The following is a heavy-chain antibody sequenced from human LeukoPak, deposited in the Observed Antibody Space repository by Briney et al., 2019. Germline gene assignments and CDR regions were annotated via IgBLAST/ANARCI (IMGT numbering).Heavy chain of an antibody. CDR1: GGSISSYY. CDR2: IYYSGST. Sequence: SETLSLTCTVSGGSISSYYWSWIRQPPGRGLEWIGYIYYSGSTNYNPSLKSRVTISVDTSKNQFSLKLSSVTAADTAVYYCAREEDTLDAFDIWGQGTMVTASS. J-gene: IGHJ3*02. D-gene: IGHD2-15*01. V-gene: IGHV4-59*01. CDR3: AREEDTLDAFDI.